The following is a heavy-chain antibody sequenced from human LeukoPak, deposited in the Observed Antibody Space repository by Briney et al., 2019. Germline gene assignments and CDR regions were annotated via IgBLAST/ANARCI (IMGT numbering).Heavy chain of an antibody. Sequence: GGSLRVSCAASGFTFSSYAMHWVRQAPGNGLEWVAVISYDGSNKYYADSVKGRFTISRDNSKNTLYLQMNSLRAEDTAVYYCASVYCSSTSCYPLGFDYWGQGTLVTVSS. D-gene: IGHD2-2*01. V-gene: IGHV3-30-3*01. J-gene: IGHJ4*02. CDR2: ISYDGSNK. CDR3: ASVYCSSTSCYPLGFDY. CDR1: GFTFSSYA.